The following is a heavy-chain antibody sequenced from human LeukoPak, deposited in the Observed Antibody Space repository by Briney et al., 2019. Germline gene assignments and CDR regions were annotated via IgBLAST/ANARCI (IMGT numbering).Heavy chain of an antibody. V-gene: IGHV4-59*05. Sequence: SETLSLTCTVSGGSISSYYWSWIRQPPGKGLEWIGSIYHSGSTYYNPSLKSRVTISVDTSKNQFSLKLSSVTAADTAVYYCARGHYDFWSGYQGGRFDPWGQGTLVTVSS. D-gene: IGHD3-3*01. CDR1: GGSISSYY. J-gene: IGHJ5*02. CDR3: ARGHYDFWSGYQGGRFDP. CDR2: IYHSGST.